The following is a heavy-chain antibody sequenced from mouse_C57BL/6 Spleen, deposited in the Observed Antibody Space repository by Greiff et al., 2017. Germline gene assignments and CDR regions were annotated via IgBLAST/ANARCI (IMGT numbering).Heavy chain of an antibody. CDR3: ASAIYYEYDGGFAY. V-gene: IGHV5-4*01. D-gene: IGHD2-4*01. J-gene: IGHJ3*01. Sequence: EVHLVESGGGLVKPGGSLKLSCAASGFTFSSYAMSWVRQTPEKRLEWVATISDGGSYTYYPDNVKGRFTISRDKAKNNLYLQMSHLKSEDPAMDYCASAIYYEYDGGFAYWGQGTLVTVSA. CDR2: ISDGGSYT. CDR1: GFTFSSYA.